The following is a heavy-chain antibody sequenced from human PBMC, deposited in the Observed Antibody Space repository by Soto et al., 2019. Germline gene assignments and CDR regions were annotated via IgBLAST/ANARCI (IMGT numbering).Heavy chain of an antibody. J-gene: IGHJ3*02. CDR2: INWKSDI. Sequence: GGSLRLSCAVSGFTFDDNAMHWVRQAPEKGLEWASGINWKSDIGYADSVKGRFTISRDNAENSLYLQMNSLRAEDTALYYCAKDYGGRDAFDIWGQGTMVTVSS. V-gene: IGHV3-9*01. D-gene: IGHD3-10*01. CDR1: GFTFDDNA. CDR3: AKDYGGRDAFDI.